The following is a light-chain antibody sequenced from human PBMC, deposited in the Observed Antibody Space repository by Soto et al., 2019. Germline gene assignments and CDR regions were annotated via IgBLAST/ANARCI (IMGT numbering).Light chain of an antibody. CDR3: CSYAGNGAWV. V-gene: IGLV2-23*02. J-gene: IGLJ3*02. CDR1: VGDVGNYDL. Sequence: QSVLTQPASVSGSPGQSITISCAGSVGDVGNYDLLSWYQQIPGKAPKLIIFEVNRRPSGVSDRFSGSKSGNTASLTISGRQAEDEADFFCCSYAGNGAWVFGGGTKLTVL. CDR2: EVN.